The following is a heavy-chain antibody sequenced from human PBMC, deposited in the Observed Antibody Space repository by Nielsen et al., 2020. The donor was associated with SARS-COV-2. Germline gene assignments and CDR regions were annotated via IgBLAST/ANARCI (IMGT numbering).Heavy chain of an antibody. Sequence: SETLSLTCTVSGGSISSYYWSWIRQPPGKGLEWIGYIYYSGSTNYNPSLKSRVTISVDTSKNQFSLKLSSVTAADTAVYYCARDFLGTFDYWGQGILVTVSS. V-gene: IGHV4-59*01. CDR2: IYYSGST. CDR1: GGSISSYY. D-gene: IGHD7-27*01. CDR3: ARDFLGTFDY. J-gene: IGHJ4*02.